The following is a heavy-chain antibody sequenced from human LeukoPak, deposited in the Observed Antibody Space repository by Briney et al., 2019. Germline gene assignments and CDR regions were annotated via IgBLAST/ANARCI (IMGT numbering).Heavy chain of an antibody. V-gene: IGHV3-13*01. CDR2: IGTAGDT. J-gene: IGHJ4*02. CDR3: ARGPEYMSPFDY. CDR1: GFTFSSYD. Sequence: GGSLRLSCAASGFTFSSYDMHWVRQATGKGLEWVSAIGTAGDTYYPGSVKGRFTISRDNAKNSLYLQMNSLRAEGTAVYYCARGPEYMSPFDYCGQGPLITVSS. D-gene: IGHD1-14*01.